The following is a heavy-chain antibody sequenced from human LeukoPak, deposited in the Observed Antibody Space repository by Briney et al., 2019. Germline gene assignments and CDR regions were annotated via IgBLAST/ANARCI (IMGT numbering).Heavy chain of an antibody. V-gene: IGHV3-33*01. CDR3: ARGGSSGWYYYYGTDV. CDR1: GFTFSSYG. D-gene: IGHD6-19*01. CDR2: IWYDGSNK. J-gene: IGHJ6*02. Sequence: GRSLRLSCAASGFTFSSYGMHWVRQAPGKGLEWVAVIWYDGSNKYYADSVKGRFTISRDNSKNTLYLQMNSLRAEDTAVYYCARGGSSGWYYYYGTDVWGQGTTVTVSS.